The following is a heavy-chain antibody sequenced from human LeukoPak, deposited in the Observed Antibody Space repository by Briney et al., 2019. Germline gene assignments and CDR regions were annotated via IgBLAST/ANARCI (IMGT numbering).Heavy chain of an antibody. CDR1: GDSISSGDYY. V-gene: IGHV4-61*02. CDR3: ARGPYSYDSSGAFDI. CDR2: ISSSGST. J-gene: IGHJ3*02. Sequence: SETLSLTCTVSGDSISSGDYYWSWIRQPAGKGLEWIGRISSSGSTNYNPSLKSRVTISVDTSKNQFSLKLSSVTAADAAVYFCARGPYSYDSSGAFDIWGQGTMVTVSS. D-gene: IGHD3-22*01.